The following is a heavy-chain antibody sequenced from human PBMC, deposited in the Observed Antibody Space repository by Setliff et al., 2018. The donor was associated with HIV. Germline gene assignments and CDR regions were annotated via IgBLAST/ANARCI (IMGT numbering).Heavy chain of an antibody. CDR2: IGGSTGST. J-gene: IGHJ6*02. D-gene: IGHD2-8*01. V-gene: IGHV3-23*01. Sequence: GGSLRLSCAASGFAFDNYCMTWVRQAPGKGLEWVSAIGGSTGSTYYADSVKGRFTISTDNSKNTLYLQRNSLRAEDTAVYYCAKPLTQWGVSPYHYAVDVWGQGTTVTVSS. CDR1: GFAFDNYC. CDR3: AKPLTQWGVSPYHYAVDV.